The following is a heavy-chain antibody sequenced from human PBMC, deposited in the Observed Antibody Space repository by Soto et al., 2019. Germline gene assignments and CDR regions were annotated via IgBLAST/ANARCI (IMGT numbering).Heavy chain of an antibody. Sequence: SETLSLTCAVYGGSFSSYHWSWIRQTPGKGLEWIGEINHLTTTNYNPSLKSRVIISLDTPKNQFSQKLSSVTAADTAVYYCARGYDTALAPIFWGQGILVTVSS. CDR2: INHLTTT. V-gene: IGHV4-34*01. CDR1: GGSFSSYH. D-gene: IGHD5-18*01. CDR3: ARGYDTALAPIF. J-gene: IGHJ4*02.